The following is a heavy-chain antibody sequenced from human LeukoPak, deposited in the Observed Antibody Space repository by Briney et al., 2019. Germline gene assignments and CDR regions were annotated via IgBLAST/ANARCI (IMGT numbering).Heavy chain of an antibody. CDR1: GFTFSDYY. CDR2: ISSSGSTI. D-gene: IGHD3-22*01. V-gene: IGHV3-11*01. J-gene: IGHJ4*02. Sequence: GGSLRLSCAASGFTFSDYYMSWIRQAPGKGLEWVSYISSSGSTIYYADSVKGRFSISRDNSKNTLYLQMDSLRADDTAVYYCAKEPYDGSGYGDYWGQGTVVTVSS. CDR3: AKEPYDGSGYGDY.